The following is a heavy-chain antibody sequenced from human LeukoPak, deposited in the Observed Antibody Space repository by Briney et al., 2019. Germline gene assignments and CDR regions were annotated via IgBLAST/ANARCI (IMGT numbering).Heavy chain of an antibody. Sequence: GASVKVFCKAFGYTFTSYYLHWVRQAPGQGPEWMGIINPSGGSTSYAQHFQGRVTMTRDTSTSTVYMELSSLISDDTAVYYCASSSIAARRILLGDYWGQGTLVTVSS. CDR2: INPSGGST. J-gene: IGHJ4*02. CDR1: GYTFTSYY. CDR3: ASSSIAARRILLGDY. V-gene: IGHV1-46*01. D-gene: IGHD6-6*01.